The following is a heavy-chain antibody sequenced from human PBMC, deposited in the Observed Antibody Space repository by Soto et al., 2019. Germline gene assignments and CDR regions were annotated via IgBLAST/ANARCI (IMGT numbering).Heavy chain of an antibody. D-gene: IGHD3-22*01. J-gene: IGHJ6*02. Sequence: GGSLRLSCAASGFTFSDYYMSWIRQAPGKGLEWVSYISSSSSYTNYADSVKGRFTISRDNAKNSLYLQMNSLRAEDTAVYYCARVASSGYYYYYYYYGMDVWGQGTTVTSP. CDR2: ISSSSSYT. CDR1: GFTFSDYY. CDR3: ARVASSGYYYYYYYYGMDV. V-gene: IGHV3-11*06.